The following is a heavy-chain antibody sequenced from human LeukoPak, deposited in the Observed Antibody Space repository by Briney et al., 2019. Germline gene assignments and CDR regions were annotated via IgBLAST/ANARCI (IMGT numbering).Heavy chain of an antibody. CDR3: ARSPGGYFDY. D-gene: IGHD3-10*01. CDR1: GGSISSYY. Sequence: PSETLSLTCTVSGGSISSYYWSWIRQPPGKGLEWIGYIYYSGSTNYNPSLKSRVTISVDTSKNQFSLELSSVTAADTAVYYCARSPGGYFDYWGRGTLVTVSS. CDR2: IYYSGST. V-gene: IGHV4-59*08. J-gene: IGHJ4*02.